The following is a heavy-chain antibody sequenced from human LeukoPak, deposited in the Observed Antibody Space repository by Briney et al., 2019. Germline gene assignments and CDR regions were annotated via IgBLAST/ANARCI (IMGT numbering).Heavy chain of an antibody. J-gene: IGHJ4*02. Sequence: GGSLSLSCSASGFTFSSYAMHWVRQAPGKGLEYVSAISSNGGSTYYADSVKGRFTISRDNSKNTLYLQMSSLRAEDTAVYYCVKVRYSSSWYEGGQYFDYWGQGTLVTVSS. CDR3: VKVRYSSSWYEGGQYFDY. CDR2: ISSNGGST. D-gene: IGHD6-13*01. CDR1: GFTFSSYA. V-gene: IGHV3-64D*06.